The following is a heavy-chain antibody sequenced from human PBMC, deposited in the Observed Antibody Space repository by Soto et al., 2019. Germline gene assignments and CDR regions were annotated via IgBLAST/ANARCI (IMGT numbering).Heavy chain of an antibody. J-gene: IGHJ4*02. CDR2: IYYRGNA. V-gene: IGHV4-39*01. CDR1: DDSINSDKYY. D-gene: IGHD3-9*01. Sequence: SETLSLTCSVSDDSINSDKYYWGWIRQPPGKGLEWIGSIYYRGNAYYNPSLQTRVTISLDKSKSQFSLKLNSVTAADSAVYFCARLEGLATISYYIDFRGPGALVTVSS. CDR3: ARLEGLATISYYIDF.